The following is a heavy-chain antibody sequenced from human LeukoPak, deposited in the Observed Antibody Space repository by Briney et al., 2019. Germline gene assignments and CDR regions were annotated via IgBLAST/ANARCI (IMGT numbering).Heavy chain of an antibody. D-gene: IGHD3-22*01. CDR3: AREDSSGYLGY. V-gene: IGHV4-61*01. CDR1: GCSVSSNIYY. CDR2: IYYSGST. J-gene: IGHJ4*02. Sequence: KPSETLSLTCTVSGCSVSSNIYYWNWIRQPPGKGLEWIGYIYYSGSTNYNPSLKSRVTISVDTSKNQFSLKLTSLTAADTAVYYCAREDSSGYLGYWGQGTLVTVSS.